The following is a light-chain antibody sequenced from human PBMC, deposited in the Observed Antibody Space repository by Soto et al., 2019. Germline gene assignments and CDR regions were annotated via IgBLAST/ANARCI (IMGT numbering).Light chain of an antibody. CDR1: QSVSSY. V-gene: IGKV3-11*01. CDR3: QQRSNWPPLT. CDR2: DAS. Sequence: IVLTQSTATLSLSPGKRATLSCRASQSVSSYLAWYQQKPGQAPRLLMYDASNRATGIPARFSGSGSGTDFTLSISSLEHEDFAVYYCQQRSNWPPLTFGGGTKVDIK. J-gene: IGKJ4*01.